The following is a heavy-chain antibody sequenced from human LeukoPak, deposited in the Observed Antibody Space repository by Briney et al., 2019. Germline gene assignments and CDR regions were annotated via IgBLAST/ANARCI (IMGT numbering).Heavy chain of an antibody. CDR1: GGSFSGYY. V-gene: IGHV4-34*01. D-gene: IGHD2-2*01. Sequence: PSETLSLTRAVYGGSFSGYYWSWIRQPPGMGLEWIGEINHSGSTNYNPSLQSRVTISVDTSKNQFSLKLSSVTAADTAVYYCAGRYCSSTSCYFHYYYGMDVWGKGTTVTVSS. CDR2: INHSGST. CDR3: AGRYCSSTSCYFHYYYGMDV. J-gene: IGHJ6*04.